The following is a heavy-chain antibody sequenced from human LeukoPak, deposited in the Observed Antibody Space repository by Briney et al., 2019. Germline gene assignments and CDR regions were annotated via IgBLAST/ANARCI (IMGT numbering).Heavy chain of an antibody. CDR3: TRSQQWLVDFDY. CDR1: GFTFSSYE. Sequence: GSLRLSCAASGFTFSSYEMNWVRQAPGRGLEWVSYISSSGSTVYYADSVKGRFTISRDNTRNSLYLQMNSLRAEDTAVYYCTRSQQWLVDFDYWGQGTLVTVSS. V-gene: IGHV3-48*03. D-gene: IGHD6-19*01. J-gene: IGHJ4*02. CDR2: ISSSGSTV.